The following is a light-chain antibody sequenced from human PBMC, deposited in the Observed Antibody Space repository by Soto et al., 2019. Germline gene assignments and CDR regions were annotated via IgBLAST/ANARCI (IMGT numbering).Light chain of an antibody. J-gene: IGKJ1*01. Sequence: DIPMTQSPSSLSASVGDRVTITCRASQSISSYLHWYQQKPGKAPQLLIYSASNLQSGVPSKFSGSGSGTDFTLTISSLQPEDFATYYCQQTYSTPWTFGQGTKVEI. CDR1: QSISSY. CDR2: SAS. CDR3: QQTYSTPWT. V-gene: IGKV1-39*01.